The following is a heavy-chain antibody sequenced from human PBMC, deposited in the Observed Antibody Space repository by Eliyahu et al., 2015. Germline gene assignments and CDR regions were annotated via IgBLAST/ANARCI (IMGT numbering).Heavy chain of an antibody. J-gene: IGHJ2*01. CDR3: ARDRVVSYYVGSWYFDL. D-gene: IGHD1-26*01. CDR2: ISSSSSTI. CDR1: GFTFXSYS. Sequence: EVQLVESGGGLVQPGGXLRLSXAASGFTFXSYSMNWVRQAPGKGLEWVSYISSSSSTIYYADSVKGRFTISRDNAKNSLYLQMNSLRAEDTAVYYCARDRVVSYYVGSWYFDLWGRGTLVTVSS. V-gene: IGHV3-48*01.